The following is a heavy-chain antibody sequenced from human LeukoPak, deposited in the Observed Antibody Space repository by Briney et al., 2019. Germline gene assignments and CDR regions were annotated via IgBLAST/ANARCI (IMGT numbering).Heavy chain of an antibody. D-gene: IGHD3-3*01. CDR2: INHSGST. Sequence: SETLSLTCAVYGGSFSGYYWSWIRQPPGKGLEWIGEINHSGSTNYNPSLKSRATISVDTSKNQFSLKLSSVTAADTAVYYCARVPSRDDFWSGYYSFWFDPWGQGTLVTVSS. CDR1: GGSFSGYY. J-gene: IGHJ5*02. V-gene: IGHV4-34*01. CDR3: ARVPSRDDFWSGYYSFWFDP.